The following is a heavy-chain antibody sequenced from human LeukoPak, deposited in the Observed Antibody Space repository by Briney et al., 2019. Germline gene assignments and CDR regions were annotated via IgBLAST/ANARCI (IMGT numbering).Heavy chain of an antibody. V-gene: IGHV3-11*05. D-gene: IGHD6-19*01. CDR2: ISSSSSDT. J-gene: IGHJ4*02. CDR3: AKGTRAGVEY. Sequence: GSLRLSCVASGFTFSDCYMSWIRQAPGKGLEWVSYISSSSSDTNYADSVKGRLTISRDNAKKSVYLQMNSLRAEDTAVYYCAKGTRAGVEYWGQGTLVTVSS. CDR1: GFTFSDCY.